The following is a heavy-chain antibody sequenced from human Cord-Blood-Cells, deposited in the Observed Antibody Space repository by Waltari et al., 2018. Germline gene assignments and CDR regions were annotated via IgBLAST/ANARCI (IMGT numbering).Heavy chain of an antibody. CDR2: INHSGST. CDR1: GGSFSGYY. V-gene: IGHV4-34*01. CDR3: ARNSITIFGVVISGNYYYGMDV. D-gene: IGHD3-3*01. J-gene: IGHJ6*02. Sequence: QVQLQQWGAGLLKPSETLSLTCAVYGGSFSGYYWSWIRQPPGKWPEWIGEINHSGSTNYNPSLKSRVTISVDTSKNQFSLKLSSVTAADTAVYYCARNSITIFGVVISGNYYYGMDVWGQGTTVTVSS.